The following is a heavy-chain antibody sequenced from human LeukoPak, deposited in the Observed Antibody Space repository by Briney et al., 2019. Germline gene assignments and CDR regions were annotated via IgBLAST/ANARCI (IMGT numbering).Heavy chain of an antibody. Sequence: PGRSLRLSCAASGFTFDDYAMHWVRKAPGKGPEWVSGITWNSDTIDYADSVKGRFTISRDNAKNSLYLQMNSLRAEDTALYYCAKDTTYYYDSSGYDGFDIWGQGTMVTVSS. CDR2: ITWNSDTI. V-gene: IGHV3-9*01. D-gene: IGHD3-22*01. CDR1: GFTFDDYA. CDR3: AKDTTYYYDSSGYDGFDI. J-gene: IGHJ3*02.